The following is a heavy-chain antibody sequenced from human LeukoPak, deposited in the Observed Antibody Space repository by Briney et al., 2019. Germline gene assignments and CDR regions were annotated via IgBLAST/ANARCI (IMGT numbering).Heavy chain of an antibody. CDR2: IYTSGST. D-gene: IGHD3-9*01. J-gene: IGHJ4*02. CDR1: GGSISSYY. V-gene: IGHV4-4*07. CDR3: ARARRSISSLDY. Sequence: SETLSLTCTVSGGSISSYYWSWIRQLAGKGLEWIGRIYTSGSTNYNPSLKSRVTMSVDTSKNQFSLKLSFVTAADTAVYYCARARRSISSLDYWGQGTLVTVSS.